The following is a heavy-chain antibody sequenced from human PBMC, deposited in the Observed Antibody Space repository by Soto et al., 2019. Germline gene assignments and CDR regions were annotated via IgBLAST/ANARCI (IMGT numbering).Heavy chain of an antibody. CDR3: ARDQEPRSRLSGNYRRLYFSAMDV. V-gene: IGHV1-69*06. J-gene: IGHJ6*02. D-gene: IGHD1-26*01. CDR1: GGAFSTYT. CDR2: VVPLFGTA. Sequence: QVQLVQSGAEVKKPGSSVKVSCKASGGAFSTYTFNWVRQAPGQGLEWMGGVVPLFGTADYDQKFQGRVTIPADKSTSTAYMELSSSRAEGTAVYYCARDQEPRSRLSGNYRRLYFSAMDVWGQGTTVTVSS.